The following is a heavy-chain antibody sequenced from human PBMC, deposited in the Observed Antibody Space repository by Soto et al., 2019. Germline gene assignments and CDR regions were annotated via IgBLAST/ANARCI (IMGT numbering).Heavy chain of an antibody. V-gene: IGHV4-59*01. CDR2: IYYSGST. CDR1: GGSISNYY. J-gene: IGHJ3*02. CDR3: ARTDYYYDISGYAPDAFDI. D-gene: IGHD3-22*01. Sequence: SETLPLTCTVSGGSISNYYWSWIRQPQGKGLEWIGYIYYSGSTNYNPSLKSRVTISVDTSKNQFSLKLSSVTAADTAVYYCARTDYYYDISGYAPDAFDIWGRGTMVTVSS.